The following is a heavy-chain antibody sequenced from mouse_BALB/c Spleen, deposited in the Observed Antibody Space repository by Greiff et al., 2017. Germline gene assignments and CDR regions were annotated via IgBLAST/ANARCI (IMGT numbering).Heavy chain of an antibody. CDR1: GFTFSSFG. CDR2: ISSGSSTI. D-gene: IGHD1-1*01. V-gene: IGHV5-17*02. J-gene: IGHJ4*01. CDR3: AREGNYYGSRGYAMDY. Sequence: EVKLQESGGGLVQPGGSRKLSCAASGFTFSSFGMHWVRQAPEKGLEWVAYISSGSSTIYYADTVKGRFTISRDNPKNTLFLQMTSLRSEDTAMYYCAREGNYYGSRGYAMDYWGQGTSVTVSS.